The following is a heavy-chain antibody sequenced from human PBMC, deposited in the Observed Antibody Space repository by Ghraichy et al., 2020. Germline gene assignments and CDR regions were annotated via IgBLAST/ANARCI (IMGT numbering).Heavy chain of an antibody. J-gene: IGHJ4*01. Sequence: ASVKVSCKTSGRTFISYDINSERQAPRQRLEWMGWMNPDSGATGYAQNFQGRVTMTTSASISTAYLELSSLRSEDTAVYYCLRNLVRGEVTPYYWG. CDR3: LRNLVRGEVTPYY. CDR1: GRTFISYD. V-gene: IGHV1-8*01. D-gene: IGHD3-10*01. CDR2: MNPDSGAT.